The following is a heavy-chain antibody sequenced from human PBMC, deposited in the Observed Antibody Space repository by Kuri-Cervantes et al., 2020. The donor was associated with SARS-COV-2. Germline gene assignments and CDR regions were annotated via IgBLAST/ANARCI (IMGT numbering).Heavy chain of an antibody. J-gene: IGHJ4*02. Sequence: SCTVSGGSISSGGYFWTWIRQPPGKGLEWIGYIYDVGHTYYNPSLKSRVTISIDRSKNQFSLKLSSVTAADTAVYYCARHEGWFPLWLPFDYWGQGTLVTVSS. CDR2: IYDVGHT. V-gene: IGHV4-30-2*01. D-gene: IGHD5-18*01. CDR3: ARHEGWFPLWLPFDY. CDR1: GGSISSGGYF.